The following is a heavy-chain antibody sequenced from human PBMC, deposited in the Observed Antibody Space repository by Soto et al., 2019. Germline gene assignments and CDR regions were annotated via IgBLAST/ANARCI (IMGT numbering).Heavy chain of an antibody. Sequence: GGSLRLSCAASGFTFDDYAMHWVRQAPGKGLEWVSGISWNSGSIGYADSVKGRFTISRDNAKNSLYLQMNSLRAEDTALYYCAKGLGYCSSTSCHPDYWGQGTLVTVSS. D-gene: IGHD2-2*01. J-gene: IGHJ4*02. CDR3: AKGLGYCSSTSCHPDY. V-gene: IGHV3-9*01. CDR2: ISWNSGSI. CDR1: GFTFDDYA.